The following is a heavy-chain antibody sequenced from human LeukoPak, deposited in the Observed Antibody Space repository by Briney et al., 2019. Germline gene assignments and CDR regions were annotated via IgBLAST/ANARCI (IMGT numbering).Heavy chain of an antibody. J-gene: IGHJ6*03. CDR1: GGSISSSSYY. CDR3: ARDGSNDGDYSPYYYYYMDV. Sequence: PSETLSLTCTVSGGSISSSSYYWGWIRQPPGKGLEWIGSIYYSGSTNYNPSLKSRVTISVDTSKNQFSLRLTSVTAADTAVYYCARDGSNDGDYSPYYYYYMDVWGKGTAVTVSS. D-gene: IGHD4-17*01. V-gene: IGHV4-39*07. CDR2: IYYSGST.